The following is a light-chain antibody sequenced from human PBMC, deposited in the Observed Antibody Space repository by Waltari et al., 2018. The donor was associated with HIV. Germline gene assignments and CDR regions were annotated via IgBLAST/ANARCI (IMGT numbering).Light chain of an antibody. CDR1: GADIGAYNY. Sequence: QSALTQPASVSGSPGQSITISCAGTGADIGAYNYVAWYQKLPNSVPKLIIYDVSSRPPGISDRFSASKSGNAASLTISGLQAEDEGDYYCSSYTTFNTVIFGGGTKLTVL. CDR2: DVS. J-gene: IGLJ2*01. V-gene: IGLV2-14*03. CDR3: SSYTTFNTVI.